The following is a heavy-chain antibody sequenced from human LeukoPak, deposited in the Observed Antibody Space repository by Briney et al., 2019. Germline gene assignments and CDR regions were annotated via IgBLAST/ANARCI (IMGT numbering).Heavy chain of an antibody. J-gene: IGHJ4*02. D-gene: IGHD5-12*01. CDR2: MTASSVTF. CDR3: ARSLSGYDPLSAF. Sequence: GGSLRLSCEVSGFTFSSYSMTWVRQVPGRGLEWIAYMTASSVTFYYADSVRGRFTISRDNARNSPFLQMNSLTVEDTAVYYCARSLSGYDPLSAFWGQGTLVTVSS. CDR1: GFTFSSYS. V-gene: IGHV3-48*04.